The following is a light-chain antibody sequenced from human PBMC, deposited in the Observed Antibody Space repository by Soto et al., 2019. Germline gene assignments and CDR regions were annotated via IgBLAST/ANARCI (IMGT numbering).Light chain of an antibody. V-gene: IGKV1-5*03. CDR2: KTS. CDR1: QSIDSW. CDR3: QQYKSFSLT. J-gene: IGKJ4*01. Sequence: DIQMTQSPSTLSASVGDRVTITCRASQSIDSWLAWYQQKPGKAPKLLIYKTSNLESGVPSRFSGSGSGTEFSLTISCLQPDDFATYYCQQYKSFSLTFGGGTRVEVK.